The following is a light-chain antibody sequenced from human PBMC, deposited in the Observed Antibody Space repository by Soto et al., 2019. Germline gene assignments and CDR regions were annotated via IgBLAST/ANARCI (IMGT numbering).Light chain of an antibody. Sequence: DIQMTQCPSSLSASVGDRVTITCRASQGISNYLAWYQQKPGKVPKLLIYAASTLQSGVPSRFSGSGSGTDFTLTISSMQPEDVANYYCQKYNSAPRTFGQGTKVDIK. V-gene: IGKV1-27*01. CDR3: QKYNSAPRT. CDR1: QGISNY. J-gene: IGKJ1*01. CDR2: AAS.